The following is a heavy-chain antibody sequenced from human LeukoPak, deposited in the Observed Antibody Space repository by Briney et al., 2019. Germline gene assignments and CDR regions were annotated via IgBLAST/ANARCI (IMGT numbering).Heavy chain of an antibody. J-gene: IGHJ6*02. Sequence: GGSLRLSCAASGFTFSSSAMSWVRQAPGKGLEWVSAISNNGGYTYYADSVRGRFTISRDNSKNTLYLQMNSLRAEDTALYYCARVAGTIRIWPQPFGDGMDVWGQGTTVTVSS. D-gene: IGHD3-16*01. CDR3: ARVAGTIRIWPQPFGDGMDV. V-gene: IGHV3-23*01. CDR2: ISNNGGYT. CDR1: GFTFSSSA.